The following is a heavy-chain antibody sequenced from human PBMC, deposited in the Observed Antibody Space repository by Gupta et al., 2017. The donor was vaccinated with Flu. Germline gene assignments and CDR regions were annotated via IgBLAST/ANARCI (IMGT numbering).Heavy chain of an antibody. CDR3: AKFAGEQWLVSYFDY. J-gene: IGHJ4*02. CDR2: ISYDGSNK. CDR1: GFTFSSYG. Sequence: QVQLVESGGGVVQPGRSLRLSCAASGFTFSSYGMHWVRQAPGKRLEWVAVISYDGSNKYYADSVKGRFTISRDNSKNTLYLQMNSLRAEDTAVYYCAKFAGEQWLVSYFDYWGQGTLVTVSS. D-gene: IGHD6-19*01. V-gene: IGHV3-30*18.